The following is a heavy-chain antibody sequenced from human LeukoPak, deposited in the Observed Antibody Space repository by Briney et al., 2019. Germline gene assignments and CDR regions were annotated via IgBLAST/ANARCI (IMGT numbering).Heavy chain of an antibody. V-gene: IGHV3-72*01. CDR1: GFTFSDYI. D-gene: IGHD3-16*01. Sequence: GGSLRLSCAASGFTFSDYILDWVRQAPGKGLEWVGRIRRRANSYTTEYAASVKDRFIISRDDSKNSLYLHMNSLKTEDTAVYDCTRDGGENGKTAFDIWGQGTLVTVSA. CDR2: IRRRANSYTT. J-gene: IGHJ3*02. CDR3: TRDGGENGKTAFDI.